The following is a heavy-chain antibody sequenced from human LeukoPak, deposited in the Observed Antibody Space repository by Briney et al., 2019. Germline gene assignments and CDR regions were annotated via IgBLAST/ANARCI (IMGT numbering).Heavy chain of an antibody. CDR2: IKSKTDGGTT. Sequence: GGSLRLSCAASGFTFSNAWMSWVRQAPGKGLEWVGRIKSKTDGGTTDYAAPVKGRFTISRDDSKNTLYLQMNSLKTEDTAVYYCTTDEAEWDIVATLALDYWGQGTLVTVSS. V-gene: IGHV3-15*01. D-gene: IGHD5-12*01. J-gene: IGHJ4*02. CDR1: GFTFSNAW. CDR3: TTDEAEWDIVATLALDY.